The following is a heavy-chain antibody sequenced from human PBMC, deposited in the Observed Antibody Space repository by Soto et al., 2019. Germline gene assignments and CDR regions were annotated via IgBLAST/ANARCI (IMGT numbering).Heavy chain of an antibody. V-gene: IGHV3-15*01. CDR3: TTREKALPTGFDY. Sequence: GGSLRLSCAASGFTFSNAWMSWVRQAPGKGLEWVGRIKSKTDGGTTDYAAPVKGRFTISRDDSKNTLYLQMNSLKTEDTAVYYCTTREKALPTGFDYWGQGTLVTVSS. D-gene: IGHD1-1*01. J-gene: IGHJ4*02. CDR2: IKSKTDGGTT. CDR1: GFTFSNAW.